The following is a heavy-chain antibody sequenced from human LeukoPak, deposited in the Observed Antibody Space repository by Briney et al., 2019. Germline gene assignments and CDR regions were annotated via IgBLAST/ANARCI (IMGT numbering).Heavy chain of an antibody. D-gene: IGHD3-22*01. CDR1: GGTFSSYA. V-gene: IGHV1-69*13. J-gene: IGHJ4*02. Sequence: SVKVSCKASGGTFSSYAISWVRHAPGQGLEWMGGIIPIFGTANYAQKFQGRVTITADESTSTAYMELSSLRSEDTAVYYCARVPSLSYYDSSGLYFDYWGQGTLVTVSS. CDR2: IIPIFGTA. CDR3: ARVPSLSYYDSSGLYFDY.